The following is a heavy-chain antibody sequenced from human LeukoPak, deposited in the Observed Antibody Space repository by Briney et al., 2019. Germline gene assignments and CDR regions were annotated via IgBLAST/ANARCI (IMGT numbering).Heavy chain of an antibody. CDR2: IYSGGST. CDR1: AFTVSSNY. CDR3: ARALRGYSYVLDY. V-gene: IGHV3-53*01. Sequence: PGGSLRLSCAASAFTVSSNYMSWVRQAPGKGLEWVSVIYSGGSTYYADSAKGRFTISRDNSKNTLYLQMNNLRAEDTAVYYCARALRGYSYVLDYWGQGTLVTVSS. D-gene: IGHD5-18*01. J-gene: IGHJ4*02.